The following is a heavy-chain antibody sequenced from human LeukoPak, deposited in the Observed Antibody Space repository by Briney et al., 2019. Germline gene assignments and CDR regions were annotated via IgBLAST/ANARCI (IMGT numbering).Heavy chain of an antibody. Sequence: PSETLSLTCTVSGHSINYTHYWGWLRQPPGKGLEWIASVFHSGSTYYNPSFESRVTISVDTSKNQFSLRLRSVTAADTAVYYCARDLTEWNLRLFFDYWGQGTPATVSS. J-gene: IGHJ4*02. CDR2: VFHSGST. CDR3: ARDLTEWNLRLFFDY. D-gene: IGHD1-7*01. CDR1: GHSINYTHY. V-gene: IGHV4-38-2*02.